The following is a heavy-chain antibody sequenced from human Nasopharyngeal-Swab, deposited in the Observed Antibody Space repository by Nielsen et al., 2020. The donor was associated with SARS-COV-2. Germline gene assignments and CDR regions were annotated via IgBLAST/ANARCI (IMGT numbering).Heavy chain of an antibody. D-gene: IGHD6-6*01. J-gene: IGHJ6*02. CDR2: IIPIFGTA. CDR1: GGTFSSYA. V-gene: IGHV1-69*13. CDR3: ARVRGRSSSFQGGMDV. Sequence: SVKVSCKASGGTFSSYAISWVRQAPGQGLEWMGGIIPIFGTANYAQKFQGRVTITVDESTSTAYMELSSLRSEDTAVYYCARVRGRSSSFQGGMDVWGQGTTVTVSS.